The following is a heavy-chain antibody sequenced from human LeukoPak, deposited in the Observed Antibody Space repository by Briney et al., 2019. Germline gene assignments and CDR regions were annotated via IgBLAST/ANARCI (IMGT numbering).Heavy chain of an antibody. D-gene: IGHD5-12*01. CDR1: GGSISSNTYY. CDR3: ARSPLARNRPAFDY. Sequence: SETLSLTCTVSGGSISSNTYYWGWIRQPPGKGLEWIGSIYCSVSTYYSPSLKSRVTISVDTSKNQFSLKLSSVTAADTAVYYCARSPLARNRPAFDYWGQGTLVTVSS. CDR2: IYCSVST. V-gene: IGHV4-39*01. J-gene: IGHJ4*02.